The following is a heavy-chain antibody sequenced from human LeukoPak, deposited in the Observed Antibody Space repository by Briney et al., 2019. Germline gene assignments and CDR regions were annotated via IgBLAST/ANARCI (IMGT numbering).Heavy chain of an antibody. J-gene: IGHJ6*04. CDR2: IIPIFGTA. CDR1: GGTFSSYA. V-gene: IGHV1-69*06. D-gene: IGHD2-15*01. Sequence: ASVKVSCKASGGTFSSYAISWVRRAPGQGLEWMGGIIPIFGTANYAQKFQGRVTITADKSTSTAYMELSSLRSEDTAVYYCARDSLRRGRRLGGYYYGMDVWGKGTTVTVSS. CDR3: ARDSLRRGRRLGGYYYGMDV.